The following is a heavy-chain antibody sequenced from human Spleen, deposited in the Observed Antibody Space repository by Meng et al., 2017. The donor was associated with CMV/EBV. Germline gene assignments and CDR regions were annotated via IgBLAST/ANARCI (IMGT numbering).Heavy chain of an antibody. Sequence: SETLSLTCTVSGGSVKRGSDYWGWIRQPPGKGLEWIACIYYSGSTNYNRSLKSRVTISVDTSKNQFSLKLSSVTAADTAVYYCARHKEHQVDYWGQGTLVTVSS. V-gene: IGHV4-61*01. CDR1: GGSVKRGSDY. J-gene: IGHJ4*02. CDR2: IYYSGST. CDR3: ARHKEHQVDY.